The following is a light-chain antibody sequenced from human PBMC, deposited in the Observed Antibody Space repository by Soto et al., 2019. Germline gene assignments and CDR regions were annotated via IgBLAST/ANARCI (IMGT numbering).Light chain of an antibody. Sequence: DIQMTQSPSSLSASVGDRVTITCRASQSISSYLNWYQQKPGKAPMLLIYAASSLQSGVPSRFSGSVSGTDFTLTISSLQPEDFATYYCQQSYSTPRTFGQGTKVDIK. CDR1: QSISSY. CDR3: QQSYSTPRT. V-gene: IGKV1-39*01. CDR2: AAS. J-gene: IGKJ1*01.